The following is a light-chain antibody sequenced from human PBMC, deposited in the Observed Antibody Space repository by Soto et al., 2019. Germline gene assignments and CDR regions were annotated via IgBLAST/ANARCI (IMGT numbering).Light chain of an antibody. Sequence: IVLTQSPGTLSLSPGERGALSCRASQSVSSNYVAWYQQEPGQAPRLLISGASNRATGTPDRFRGSGSGTDFTLTITRLEPEDFAVYYCHQYGYSPITFGQGTRLEIK. V-gene: IGKV3-20*01. J-gene: IGKJ5*01. CDR1: QSVSSNY. CDR2: GAS. CDR3: HQYGYSPIT.